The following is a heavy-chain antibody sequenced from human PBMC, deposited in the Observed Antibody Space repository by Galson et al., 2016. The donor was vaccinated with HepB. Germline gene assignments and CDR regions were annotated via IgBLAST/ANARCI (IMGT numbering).Heavy chain of an antibody. CDR3: ARVGGATNDY. D-gene: IGHD1-26*01. V-gene: IGHV3-30*07. Sequence: FTISRDNSKDTLYLQMNSLRAEDTAVYYCARVGGATNDYWGRGTLVTVSS. J-gene: IGHJ4*02.